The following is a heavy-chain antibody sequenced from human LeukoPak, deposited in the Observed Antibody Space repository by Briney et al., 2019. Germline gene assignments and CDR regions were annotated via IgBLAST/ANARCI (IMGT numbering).Heavy chain of an antibody. CDR3: ARAPTATTDSSGYYVWFDP. V-gene: IGHV4-34*01. Sequence: SGTLSLTCAVYGGSFSGYYWSWIRQPPGKGLEWIGEINHSGSTNYNPSLKSRVTISVDTSKNQFSLKLSSVTAADTAVYYCARAPTATTDSSGYYVWFDPWGQGTLVTVSS. D-gene: IGHD3-22*01. CDR1: GGSFSGYY. CDR2: INHSGST. J-gene: IGHJ5*02.